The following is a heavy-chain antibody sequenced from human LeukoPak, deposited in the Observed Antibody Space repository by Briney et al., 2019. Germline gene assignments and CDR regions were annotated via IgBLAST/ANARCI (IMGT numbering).Heavy chain of an antibody. V-gene: IGHV4-39*02. CDR2: IYYSGNT. CDR3: ARGGDWRRYFDY. CDR1: GGSISSTTYY. Sequence: PSETLSLTCIVSGGSISSTTYYWGWIHQPPGKRLEWIGSIYYSGNTYYNPSLKSRVTISIDTSKNQFSLNLNSVTAADTAVYYCARGGDWRRYFDYWGQGTLVTVSS. J-gene: IGHJ4*02. D-gene: IGHD2-21*02.